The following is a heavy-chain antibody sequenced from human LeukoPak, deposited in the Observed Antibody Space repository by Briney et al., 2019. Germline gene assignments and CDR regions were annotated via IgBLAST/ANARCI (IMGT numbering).Heavy chain of an antibody. CDR1: GFTFSSYS. V-gene: IGHV3-21*01. Sequence: GGSLRLSCAASGFTFSSYSMNWVRQAPGKGLEWVSSISSSSSYIYYADSVKGRFTISRDNAKNSLYLQMNSLRAEDTAVYYCARDRRALYDSSGYYYVGDAFDIWGQGTMVTVSS. CDR2: ISSSSSYI. D-gene: IGHD3-22*01. J-gene: IGHJ3*02. CDR3: ARDRRALYDSSGYYYVGDAFDI.